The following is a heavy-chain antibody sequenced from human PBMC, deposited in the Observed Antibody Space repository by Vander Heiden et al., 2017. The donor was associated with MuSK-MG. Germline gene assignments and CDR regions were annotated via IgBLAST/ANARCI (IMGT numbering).Heavy chain of an antibody. CDR1: GFTFSSYA. V-gene: IGHV3-30*04. CDR3: ARARADYGDW. Sequence: QVQLVESGGGVVQPGRSLRLSCAASGFTFSSYAMHWVRQAPGKGLEWVAVISYDGSNKYYADSVKGRFTISRDNSKNTLYLQMNSLRAEDTAVYYCARARADYGDWWGQGTLVTVSS. CDR2: ISYDGSNK. J-gene: IGHJ4*02.